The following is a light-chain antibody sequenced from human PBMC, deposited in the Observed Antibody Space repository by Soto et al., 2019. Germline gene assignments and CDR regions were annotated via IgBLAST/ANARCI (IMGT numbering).Light chain of an antibody. V-gene: IGLV2-18*02. CDR3: SSYTSSSTLV. J-gene: IGLJ2*01. CDR1: SSDVGSYNH. CDR2: EVR. Sequence: QSVLTQPPSVSGSPGQSVTISCTGTSSDVGSYNHVSWYQQPPGTAPKLMIYEVRNRPSGVPDRFSGSKSGNTASLTISGLQAEDEADYYCSSYTSSSTLVFGGGTKLTVL.